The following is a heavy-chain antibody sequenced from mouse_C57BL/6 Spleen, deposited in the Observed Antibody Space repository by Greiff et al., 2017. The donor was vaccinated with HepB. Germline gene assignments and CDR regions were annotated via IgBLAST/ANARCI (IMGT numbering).Heavy chain of an antibody. J-gene: IGHJ2*01. Sequence: VQLKESGEGLVKPGGSLKLSCAASGFTFSSYAMSWVRQTPEKRLEWVAYISSGGDYIYYADTVKGRFTISRDNARNTLYLQMSSLKSEDTAMYYCTRVGYLYYFDYWGQGTTLTVSS. CDR3: TRVGYLYYFDY. D-gene: IGHD3-1*01. V-gene: IGHV5-9-1*02. CDR1: GFTFSSYA. CDR2: ISSGGDYI.